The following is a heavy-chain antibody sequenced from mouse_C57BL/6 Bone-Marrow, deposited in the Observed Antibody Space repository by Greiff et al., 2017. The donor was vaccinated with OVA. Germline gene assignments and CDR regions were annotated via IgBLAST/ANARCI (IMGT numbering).Heavy chain of an antibody. V-gene: IGHV1-58*01. Sequence: EVQVVESGAELVRPGSSVKMSCKTSGYTFTSYGINWVKQRPGQGLEWIGYIYIGNGYTEYNEKFKGKATLTSDTSSSTAYMQLSSLTSEDSAIYFCARNYGNYGWYFDVWGTGTTVTVSS. CDR1: GYTFTSYG. J-gene: IGHJ1*03. D-gene: IGHD2-1*01. CDR2: IYIGNGYT. CDR3: ARNYGNYGWYFDV.